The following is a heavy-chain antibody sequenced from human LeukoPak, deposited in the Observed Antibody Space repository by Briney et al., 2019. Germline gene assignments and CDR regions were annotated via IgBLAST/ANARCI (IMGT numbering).Heavy chain of an antibody. CDR3: ARNAGNSDVDY. CDR1: GGSITSTNW. J-gene: IGHJ4*02. CDR2: VYHSGST. Sequence: SETLSLTCAVSGGSITSTNWWTWVRQPPGKGLDWIGGVYHSGSTNYNPSLKSRVTISVDKSKNHFSLKLNSVTAADTAVYYCARNAGNSDVDYWGQGTLVTVSS. D-gene: IGHD4-23*01. V-gene: IGHV4-4*02.